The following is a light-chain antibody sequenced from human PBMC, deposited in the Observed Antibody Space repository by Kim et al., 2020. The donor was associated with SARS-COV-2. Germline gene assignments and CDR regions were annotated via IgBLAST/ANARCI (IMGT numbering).Light chain of an antibody. J-gene: IGLJ7*01. CDR2: QDS. Sequence: SYELTQPPSVSVAPGQTASITCGGDKLGDKYACWYQQKPGQSPVLVIYQDSKRPSGIPERFSGSNSGNTATLTISGAQARDEADYYCQAWDSSTAVLGGG. CDR3: QAWDSSTAV. CDR1: KLGDKY. V-gene: IGLV3-1*01.